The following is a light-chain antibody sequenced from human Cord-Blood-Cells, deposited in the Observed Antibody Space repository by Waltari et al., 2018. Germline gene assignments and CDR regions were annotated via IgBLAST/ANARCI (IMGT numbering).Light chain of an antibody. J-gene: IGKJ1*01. V-gene: IGKV1-39*01. CDR2: AAS. CDR1: QSISSY. CDR3: QQSYSTPRT. Sequence: DIQMTKSPSSLSASVGDRVTITCRASQSISSYLNWYQQKPGKAPKLLIYAASSLQSGVPSRFSGSGSGTDFTLTISSLQPEDFATYYGQQSYSTPRTFGQGTKVEIK.